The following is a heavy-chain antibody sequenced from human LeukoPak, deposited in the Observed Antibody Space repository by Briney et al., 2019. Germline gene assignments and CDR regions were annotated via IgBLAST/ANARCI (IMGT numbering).Heavy chain of an antibody. Sequence: ASVKVSCKASGYRXTSYYLHWVRQAPGQGLEWMGVINPSGGSTTYGQKFQGRVTITADESTSTAYMELSSLRSEDTAVYYCARDEYNGDYYYYGMDVWGQGTTVTVSS. D-gene: IGHD1-1*01. CDR1: GYRXTSYY. CDR3: ARDEYNGDYYYYGMDV. J-gene: IGHJ6*02. V-gene: IGHV1-46*01. CDR2: INPSGGST.